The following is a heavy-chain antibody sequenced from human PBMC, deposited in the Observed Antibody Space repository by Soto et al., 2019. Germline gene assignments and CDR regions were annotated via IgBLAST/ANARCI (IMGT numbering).Heavy chain of an antibody. CDR3: ARLVAARLSDYYYYGMDV. CDR1: GYTFTSYG. J-gene: IGHJ6*02. CDR2: ISAYNGNT. D-gene: IGHD6-6*01. V-gene: IGHV1-18*01. Sequence: GASVKVSCKASGYTFTSYGISWVRQAPGQGLEWMGWISAYNGNTNYAQKLQGRVTMTTDTSTSTAYMELRSLRSDDTAVYYCARLVAARLSDYYYYGMDVWGQGTTVTVSS.